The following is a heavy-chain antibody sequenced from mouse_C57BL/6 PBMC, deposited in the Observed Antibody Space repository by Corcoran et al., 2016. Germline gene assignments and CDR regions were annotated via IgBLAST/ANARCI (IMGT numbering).Heavy chain of an antibody. Sequence: EVQVQQSGHELVKPGASVKMSWKASGYPFTDYNMHWVKQSHGKSLEWSGYINPNNGGTSYNQKFKGKATLTVNKSASTAYMELRSLTSEDSAVYYCARLDDYDDARDYWGQGTSVTVSS. CDR1: GYPFTDYN. D-gene: IGHD2-4*01. J-gene: IGHJ4*01. V-gene: IGHV1-22*01. CDR3: ARLDDYDDARDY. CDR2: INPNNGGT.